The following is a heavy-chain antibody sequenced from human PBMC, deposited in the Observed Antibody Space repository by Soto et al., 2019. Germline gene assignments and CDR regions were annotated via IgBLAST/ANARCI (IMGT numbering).Heavy chain of an antibody. CDR1: GFTFSTYG. J-gene: IGHJ4*01. Sequence: GGSLRLSCAASGFTFSTYGIHWVRQAPGKGLEWVSVIRYDGSYKFYADSVKGRFTISRDNSKNTLFLQMNSLRAEDTAVYYCARARYYDSSGYYSAFDYWGQGTLVTVSS. V-gene: IGHV3-33*01. CDR2: IRYDGSYK. D-gene: IGHD3-22*01. CDR3: ARARYYDSSGYYSAFDY.